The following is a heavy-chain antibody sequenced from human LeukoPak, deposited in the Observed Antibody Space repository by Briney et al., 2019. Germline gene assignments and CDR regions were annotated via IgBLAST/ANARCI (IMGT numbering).Heavy chain of an antibody. CDR2: IYYSGST. D-gene: IGHD5-18*01. J-gene: IGHJ4*02. Sequence: SETLSLTCTVSGGSVSSTTYYWSWIRQPPGKGLEWLGTIYYSGSTYYDPSLKSRVTISVDTSRNQFSLKLSSVTAADTAVYYCARRTANVYFDYWGQGTLVPVSS. CDR1: GGSVSSTTYY. CDR3: ARRTANVYFDY. V-gene: IGHV4-39*01.